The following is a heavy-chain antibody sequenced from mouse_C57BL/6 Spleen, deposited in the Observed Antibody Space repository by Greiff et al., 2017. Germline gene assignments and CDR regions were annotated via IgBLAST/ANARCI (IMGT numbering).Heavy chain of an antibody. CDR1: GYTFTSYW. CDR2: IDTSDSST. D-gene: IGHD1-1*01. V-gene: IGHV1-50*01. CDR3: ARDRRYDY. J-gene: IGHJ2*01. Sequence: QVHVMQPGADLVKPGASVKLSCTASGYTFTSYWMQWVKQRPGQGLEWIGEIDTSDSSTYYNQKFKGKATLTVDTSSSTAYMQLSSLTSEDAAVYYCARDRRYDYWGQGTTLTVSS.